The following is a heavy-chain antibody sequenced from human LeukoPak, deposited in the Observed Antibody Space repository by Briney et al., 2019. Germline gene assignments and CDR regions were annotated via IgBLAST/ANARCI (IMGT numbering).Heavy chain of an antibody. D-gene: IGHD6-19*01. Sequence: PSETLSLTCAVYGGSFSGYYWSWIRQPPGKGLEWIGEINHSGSTNYNPSLKSRVTISVDTSKNQFSLKLSSVTAADTAVYYCARLRSGSGWYAYWGQGTLVTVSS. CDR1: GGSFSGYY. J-gene: IGHJ4*02. CDR2: INHSGST. V-gene: IGHV4-34*01. CDR3: ARLRSGSGWYAY.